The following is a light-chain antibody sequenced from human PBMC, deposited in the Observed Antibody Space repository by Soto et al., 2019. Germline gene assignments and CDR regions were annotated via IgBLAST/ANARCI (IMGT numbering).Light chain of an antibody. V-gene: IGKV1-33*01. Sequence: IQMTQKKPSLSVSVGDRFTITCQASQDISNYLHWFQQKPGKAPQLLIFDVSNLQTGVPSRFSGGGSGTDFALTISSLEPEDIATYYCQQYDSLPLPFGQGTRLAIK. CDR1: QDISNY. J-gene: IGKJ5*01. CDR3: QQYDSLPLP. CDR2: DVS.